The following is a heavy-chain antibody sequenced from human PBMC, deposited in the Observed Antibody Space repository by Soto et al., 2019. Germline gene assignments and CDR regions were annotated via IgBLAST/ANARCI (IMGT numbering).Heavy chain of an antibody. J-gene: IGHJ4*02. Sequence: ASVQLCCKDSGGTLSSCASSWVRQAPGQGLEWMGGIIPIFGTANYAQKFQGRVTITADKSTSTAYMELSSLRSEDTAVYYCARDGSWNYWGQGTLVTVSS. D-gene: IGHD6-13*01. CDR2: IIPIFGTA. CDR1: GGTLSSCA. V-gene: IGHV1-69*06. CDR3: ARDGSWNY.